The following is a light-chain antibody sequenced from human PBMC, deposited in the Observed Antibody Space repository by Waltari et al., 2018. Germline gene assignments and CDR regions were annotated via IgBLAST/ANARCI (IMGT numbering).Light chain of an antibody. V-gene: IGKV1-5*03. CDR2: KAS. CDR3: QHTFETPYS. CDR1: QSISTW. Sequence: DIQMTQSPSTVSASIGDRVTITCRASQSISTWLAWYQQKPGKAPKLLIYKASSLETGVPSRFSGSGSGTEFTLTISSLQPDDFAIYYCQHTFETPYSFGQGTKLESK. J-gene: IGKJ2*01.